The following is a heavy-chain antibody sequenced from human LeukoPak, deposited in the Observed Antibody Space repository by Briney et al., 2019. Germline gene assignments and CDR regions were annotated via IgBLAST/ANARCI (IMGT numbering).Heavy chain of an antibody. CDR1: GFTFNTYA. CDR2: ISYDGGNK. D-gene: IGHD3-10*01. CDR3: ARDTLSGSHDFDY. J-gene: IGHJ4*02. Sequence: GGSLRLSYAASGFTFNTYAMHWVRQAPGKGLEWVAVISYDGGNKYYADSVKGRFTISRDNSQNTLYLQMNSLRAEDTAVYYCARDTLSGSHDFDYWGQGTLVAVSS. V-gene: IGHV3-30-3*01.